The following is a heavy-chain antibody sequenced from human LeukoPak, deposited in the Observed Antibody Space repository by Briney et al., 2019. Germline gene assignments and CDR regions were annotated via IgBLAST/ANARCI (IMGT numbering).Heavy chain of an antibody. Sequence: GGSLRLSCAASGFTFDDYGMSWVRQAPGKGLEWVSGINWNGGSTGYADSVKGRFTISRDSAKNSLYLQMNSLRAEDTALYYCAREGELGGYCSSTSCYTFDYWGQGTLVTVSS. CDR3: AREGELGGYCSSTSCYTFDY. V-gene: IGHV3-20*04. J-gene: IGHJ4*02. D-gene: IGHD2-2*02. CDR1: GFTFDDYG. CDR2: INWNGGST.